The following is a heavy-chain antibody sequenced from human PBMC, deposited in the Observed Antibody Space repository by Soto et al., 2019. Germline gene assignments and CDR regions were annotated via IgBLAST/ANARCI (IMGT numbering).Heavy chain of an antibody. CDR3: ARVRYDILTGYILFDY. CDR2: IRDKAYGETR. D-gene: IGHD3-9*01. V-gene: IGHV3-49*03. CDR1: GFTFSDYT. J-gene: IGHJ4*02. Sequence: GGSLRLSCTASGFTFSDYTMSWFRQAPGKGLEWVGVIRDKAYGETREYAASVNGRFTISRDDSKNIAYLQMSSLNTEDTAVYFCARVRYDILTGYILFDYWGQGT.